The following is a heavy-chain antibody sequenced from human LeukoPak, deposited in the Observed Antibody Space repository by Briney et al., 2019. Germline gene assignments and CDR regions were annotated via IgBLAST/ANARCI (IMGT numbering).Heavy chain of an antibody. J-gene: IGHJ4*02. Sequence: GGSLRLSCAASGFKFSSFSMNWVRQAPGKGLEWLSYISSTISAIYYADSLKGRFTISRDNAKNSLYLQMNSLRAEDTAVYYCARAIASYGDSAYWGQGTLVTVSS. CDR1: GFKFSSFS. CDR3: ARAIASYGDSAY. CDR2: ISSTISAI. D-gene: IGHD5-18*01. V-gene: IGHV3-48*04.